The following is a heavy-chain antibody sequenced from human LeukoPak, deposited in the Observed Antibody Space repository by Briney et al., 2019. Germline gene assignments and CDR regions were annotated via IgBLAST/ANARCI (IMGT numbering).Heavy chain of an antibody. CDR2: IYYSGST. CDR3: ARVLSSSGYYAPFDY. CDR1: GASISSSSYY. J-gene: IGHJ4*02. Sequence: PSETLSLTCTVSGASISSSSYYWGWLRQPPGKGLEWIGSIYYSGSTYYNPSLKSRVTISIDTSKTQFSLKLSSVTAADTAVYYCARVLSSSGYYAPFDYWGQGTLVTVSS. D-gene: IGHD3-22*01. V-gene: IGHV4-39*07.